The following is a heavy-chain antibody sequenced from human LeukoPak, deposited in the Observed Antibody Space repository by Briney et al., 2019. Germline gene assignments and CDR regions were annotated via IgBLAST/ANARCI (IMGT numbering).Heavy chain of an antibody. V-gene: IGHV4-61*08. CDR1: GGSISSGDYY. D-gene: IGHD5-24*01. J-gene: IGHJ4*02. Sequence: SETLSLTCTVSGGSISSGDYYWSWIRQPPGKGLEWIGYIYYSGSTNYNPSLKSRVTISVDTSKNQFSLKLSSVTAADTAVYYCARHVAAPTWLPKGVFDYWGQGTLVTVSS. CDR2: IYYSGST. CDR3: ARHVAAPTWLPKGVFDY.